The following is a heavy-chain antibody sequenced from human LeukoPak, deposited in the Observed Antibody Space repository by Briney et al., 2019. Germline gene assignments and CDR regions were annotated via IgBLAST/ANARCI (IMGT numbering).Heavy chain of an antibody. D-gene: IGHD4-17*01. CDR2: IIPISGTA. J-gene: IGHJ4*02. Sequence: SVKVSCKASGGTCSSYAISWVRQAPGQGLEWMGGIIPISGTANYAQKFQGRVTITTDESTSTAYMELSSLRSEDTAVYYCARGATVTDERLDYWGQGTLVTVSS. V-gene: IGHV1-69*05. CDR1: GGTCSSYA. CDR3: ARGATVTDERLDY.